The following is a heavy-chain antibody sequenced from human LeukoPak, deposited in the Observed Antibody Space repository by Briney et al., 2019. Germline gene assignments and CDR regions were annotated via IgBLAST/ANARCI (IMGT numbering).Heavy chain of an antibody. D-gene: IGHD2/OR15-2a*01. Sequence: PSETLSPTCTVSGGSISSSTHYWSWIRQPPGKGLEWVGYIYYSGSTNYNPSLKSRVTITVDTSKNQFSLKLSSVTAADTAVYYCASGLSFDYWGQGTLVTVSS. CDR3: ASGLSFDY. J-gene: IGHJ4*02. CDR1: GGSISSSTHY. V-gene: IGHV4-61*01. CDR2: IYYSGST.